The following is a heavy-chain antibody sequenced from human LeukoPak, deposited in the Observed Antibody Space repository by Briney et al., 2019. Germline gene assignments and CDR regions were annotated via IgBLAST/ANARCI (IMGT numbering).Heavy chain of an antibody. CDR1: GFTFDDYA. J-gene: IGHJ4*02. D-gene: IGHD3-10*01. CDR2: ISWNSGSI. CDR3: AKTFGFFVTLFDY. V-gene: IGHV3-9*01. Sequence: GGSLRLSCAASGFTFDDYAMHWVRQAPGKGLEWVSGISWNSGSIGYADSVKGRFTISRDNSKNTLYLQMNSLRAEDTAVYYCAKTFGFFVTLFDYWGQGTLVTVSS.